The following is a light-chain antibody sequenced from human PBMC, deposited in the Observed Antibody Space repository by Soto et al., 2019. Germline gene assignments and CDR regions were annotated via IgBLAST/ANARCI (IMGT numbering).Light chain of an antibody. CDR3: SSYTSSSTVL. V-gene: IGLV2-14*03. CDR2: GVS. J-gene: IGLJ2*01. CDR1: SSDVGSYNY. Sequence: QSALTQPASVSGSPGQSLTISCTGTSSDVGSYNYVSWYQHHQGKAPKLMIFGVSNRPSGVSNRFSGSMSDNTASLTISGLQAEDEDDYYCSSYTSSSTVLFGGGTKLTVL.